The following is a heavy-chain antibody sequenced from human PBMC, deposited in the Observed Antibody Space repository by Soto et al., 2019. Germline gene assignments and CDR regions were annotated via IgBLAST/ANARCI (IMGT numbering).Heavy chain of an antibody. V-gene: IGHV3-30*18. CDR3: AKSSYYYDSSGPSDY. J-gene: IGHJ4*02. CDR1: GFTFSSYG. D-gene: IGHD3-22*01. Sequence: PGVSLRLSCAASGFTFSSYGMHWVRQAPGKGLEWVAVISYDGSNKYYADSVKGRFTISRDNSKNTLYLQMNSLRAEDTAVYYCAKSSYYYDSSGPSDYWGQGTLVTVSS. CDR2: ISYDGSNK.